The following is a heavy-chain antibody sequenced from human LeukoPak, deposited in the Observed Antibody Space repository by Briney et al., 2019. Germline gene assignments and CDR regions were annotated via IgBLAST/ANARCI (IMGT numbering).Heavy chain of an antibody. CDR3: ARDPRILTGYYKGGWFDP. D-gene: IGHD3-9*01. CDR1: GFTFSSYG. Sequence: GGSLRLSCAASGFTFSSYGMHWVRQAPGKGLAWVAVIWYDGSNKYYADSVKGRFTISRDNSKNTLYLQMNSLRAEDTAVYYCARDPRILTGYYKGGWFDPWGQGTLVTVSS. CDR2: IWYDGSNK. V-gene: IGHV3-33*01. J-gene: IGHJ5*02.